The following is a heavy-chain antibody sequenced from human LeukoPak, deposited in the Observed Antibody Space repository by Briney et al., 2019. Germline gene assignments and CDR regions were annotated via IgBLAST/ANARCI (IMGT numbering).Heavy chain of an antibody. V-gene: IGHV4-59*01. CDR2: IYYGGST. CDR1: GGSISSYY. J-gene: IGHJ5*02. Sequence: SETLSLTCTVSGGSISSYYWSWIRQPPGKGLEWIGYIYYGGSTNYNPSLKSRVTISVDTSKNQFSLKLSSVTAADTAVYYCARTSSSGYYFRWFDPWGQGTLVTASS. D-gene: IGHD3-22*01. CDR3: ARTSSSGYYFRWFDP.